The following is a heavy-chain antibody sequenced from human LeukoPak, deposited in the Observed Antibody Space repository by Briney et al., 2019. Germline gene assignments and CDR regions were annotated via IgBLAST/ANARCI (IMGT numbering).Heavy chain of an antibody. CDR1: GGSIRGYY. CDR2: INHSGST. V-gene: IGHV4-34*01. J-gene: IGHJ3*02. CDR3: ASLWPYQLSAFDI. D-gene: IGHD2-2*01. Sequence: SETLSLTCTVTGGSIRGYYWSWIRQPPGKGLEWIGEINHSGSTNYNPSLKSRVTISVDTSKNQFSLKLSSVTAADTAVYYCASLWPYQLSAFDIWGQGTMVTVSS.